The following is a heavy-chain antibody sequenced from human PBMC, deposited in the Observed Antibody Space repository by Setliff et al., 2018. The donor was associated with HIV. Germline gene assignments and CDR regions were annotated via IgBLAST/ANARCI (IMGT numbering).Heavy chain of an antibody. J-gene: IGHJ4*02. V-gene: IGHV4-39*02. D-gene: IGHD1-1*01. CDR1: GDSISSGSYF. CDR2: TYYTGFA. CDR3: TREGRGDPAMATTRIDY. Sequence: PSETLSLTCTVSGDSISSGSYFWGWIRQTPGKGLEWIGNTYYTGFAYYNPSLKSRVTISLDTSKAHFFLNLTSVTDADTAVYFCTREGRGDPAMATTRIDYWGQGKLVTVSS.